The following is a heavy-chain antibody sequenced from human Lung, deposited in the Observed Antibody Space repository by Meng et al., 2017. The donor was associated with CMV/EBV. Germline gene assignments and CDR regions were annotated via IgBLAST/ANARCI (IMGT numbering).Heavy chain of an antibody. V-gene: IGHV4-34*01. CDR3: ARKDYYDISGHAFDI. CDR1: GGSSSGYY. J-gene: IGHJ3*02. CDR2: INQSGST. Sequence: SEPLSPXCAVYGGSSSGYYWSWIRQPPGKGLEWIAEINQSGSTNRNPTLKSRVTISVDTSKNLFSLNLTSVTAADTAVYYCARKDYYDISGHAFDIWGQGTMVTVSS. D-gene: IGHD3-22*01.